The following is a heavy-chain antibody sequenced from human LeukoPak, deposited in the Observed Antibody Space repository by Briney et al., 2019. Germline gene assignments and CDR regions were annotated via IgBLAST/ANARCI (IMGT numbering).Heavy chain of an antibody. V-gene: IGHV3-48*01. D-gene: IGHD3-10*01. Sequence: PGGSLRLSCAASGFTFSSYSMNWVRQAPGRGLEWVSYISSASNTIYYADSVKGRFTISRDNAKNSLYLQINSLRAEDTAMYYWARDGWFGDNNWFDPWGQGTLVTVSS. CDR3: ARDGWFGDNNWFDP. J-gene: IGHJ5*02. CDR1: GFTFSSYS. CDR2: ISSASNTI.